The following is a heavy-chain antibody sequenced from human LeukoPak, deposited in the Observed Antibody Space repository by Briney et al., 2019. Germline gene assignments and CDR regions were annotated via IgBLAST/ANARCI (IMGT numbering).Heavy chain of an antibody. CDR2: IYYSGST. D-gene: IGHD6-13*01. CDR3: ARRYSFYGMDV. V-gene: IGHV4-31*11. Sequence: SETLSLTCAVSGGSISSGAYYWSWIRQHPGKGLEWIGYIYYSGSTYYNPSLKSRVTISVDTSKNQFSLKLSSVTAADTAVYYCARRYSFYGMDVWGQGTTVTVSS. CDR1: GGSISSGAYY. J-gene: IGHJ6*02.